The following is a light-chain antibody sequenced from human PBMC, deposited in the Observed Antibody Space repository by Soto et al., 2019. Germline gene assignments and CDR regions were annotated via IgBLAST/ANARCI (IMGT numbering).Light chain of an antibody. Sequence: AIQMTQSPSSLSASIGDRVTITCRASQGIRNDLGWYQQKPGKAPKVLIYASSNLHSGVPSRFSGSGSGTDFTLTISSLQPEDFATYYCLQQYFYPFTFGPGTTVDLK. J-gene: IGKJ3*01. CDR1: QGIRND. V-gene: IGKV1-6*01. CDR2: ASS. CDR3: LQQYFYPFT.